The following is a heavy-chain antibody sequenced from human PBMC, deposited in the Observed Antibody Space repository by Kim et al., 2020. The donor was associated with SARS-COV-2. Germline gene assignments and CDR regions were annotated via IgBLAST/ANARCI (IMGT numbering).Heavy chain of an antibody. Sequence: APKLQGRVTMTTDTSTSTAYMELRSLRSDDTAVYYCARDSSSWYDAFDIWGQGTMVTVSS. V-gene: IGHV1-18*01. J-gene: IGHJ3*02. D-gene: IGHD6-13*01. CDR3: ARDSSSWYDAFDI.